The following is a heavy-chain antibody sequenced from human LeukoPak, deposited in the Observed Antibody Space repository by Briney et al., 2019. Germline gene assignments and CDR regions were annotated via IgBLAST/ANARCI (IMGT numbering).Heavy chain of an antibody. D-gene: IGHD3-3*01. J-gene: IGHJ4*02. Sequence: SETLSLTCTVYGGSFSGYYWSWIRQPPGKGLEWIGEINHSGSTNYNPSLKSRVTISVDTSKNQFSLKLSSVTAADTAVYYCARERRPTYYDFWSGYYIWGQGTLVTVSS. CDR1: GGSFSGYY. CDR3: ARERRPTYYDFWSGYYI. V-gene: IGHV4-34*01. CDR2: INHSGST.